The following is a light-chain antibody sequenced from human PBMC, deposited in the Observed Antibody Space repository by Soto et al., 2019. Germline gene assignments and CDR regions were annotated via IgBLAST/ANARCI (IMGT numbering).Light chain of an antibody. CDR3: VQRSTWPWT. CDR1: RRFSSY. Sequence: EIVLTQSPATLSLSPGERATLSSRAGRRFSSYLPWYKQKPGQAPRLLIYDAFNRATGVPARFSGSGSGTDFTLTISSPEPEDFAVYYCVQRSTWPWTIGQGTKVEIK. CDR2: DAF. J-gene: IGKJ1*01. V-gene: IGKV3-11*01.